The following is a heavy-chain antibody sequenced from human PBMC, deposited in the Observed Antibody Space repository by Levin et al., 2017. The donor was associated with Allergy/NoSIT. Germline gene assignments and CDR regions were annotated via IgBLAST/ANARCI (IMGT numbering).Heavy chain of an antibody. CDR1: GFTFRNHG. D-gene: IGHD6-19*01. Sequence: GGSLRLSCAASGFTFRNHGMHWVRQAPGKGLEWVAVVSTDGGVTYYADSVKGRFTISRDNSKNTVFLQMNSLRVEDTSAYYCAKEGDTSSYLSFDSWGQGTLVTVSS. CDR3: AKEGDTSSYLSFDS. V-gene: IGHV3-30*18. J-gene: IGHJ4*02. CDR2: VSTDGGVT.